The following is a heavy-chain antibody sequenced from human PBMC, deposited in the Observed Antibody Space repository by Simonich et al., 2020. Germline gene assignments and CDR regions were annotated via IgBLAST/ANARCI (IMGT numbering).Heavy chain of an antibody. D-gene: IGHD2-2*01. Sequence: QVQLQESGPGLVKPSETLSLTCTVSGGSISSYYWSWIRQPPGKGLEWIGYIYYSGSTNYNPSLKSRVTISGDTSKNQFSLKLSSVTAADTAVYYCARGGRYCSSTSCYYYYYYMDVWGKGTTVTVSS. V-gene: IGHV4-59*12. CDR3: ARGGRYCSSTSCYYYYYYMDV. J-gene: IGHJ6*03. CDR1: GGSISSYY. CDR2: IYYSGST.